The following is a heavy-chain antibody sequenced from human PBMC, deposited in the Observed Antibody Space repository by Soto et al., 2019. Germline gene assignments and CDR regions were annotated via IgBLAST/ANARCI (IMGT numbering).Heavy chain of an antibody. CDR2: IYYSGST. Sequence: SETLSLTCTVSGGSISSSSYLWGWIRQPPGEGLEWIGSIYYSGSTYDNPSLKSRITISVDPSKNQFSLKLRSVTAADTAVYYCVRQAGGDYYYDYWGLGTLVTVSS. CDR1: GGSISSSSYL. J-gene: IGHJ4*02. CDR3: VRQAGGDYYYDY. D-gene: IGHD2-21*02. V-gene: IGHV4-39*01.